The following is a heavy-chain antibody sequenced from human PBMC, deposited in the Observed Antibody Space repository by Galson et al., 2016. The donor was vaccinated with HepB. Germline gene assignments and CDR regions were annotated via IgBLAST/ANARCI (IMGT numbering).Heavy chain of an antibody. CDR1: GDSVGSDFHY. V-gene: IGHV4-61*01. J-gene: IGHJ4*02. CDR2: IFHSGRT. Sequence: SETLSLTCTVSGDSVGSDFHYWSWIRQPPGKGLEWIGYIFHSGRTAYNTSLKSRLTFSVDTSKSQIYLTLTSVTAADTADYYCARTIIITRGLDHWGQGTLVTVS. D-gene: IGHD3-22*01. CDR3: ARTIIITRGLDH.